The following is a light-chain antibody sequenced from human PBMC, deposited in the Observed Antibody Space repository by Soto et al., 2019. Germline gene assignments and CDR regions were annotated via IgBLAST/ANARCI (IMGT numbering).Light chain of an antibody. CDR2: GAS. CDR3: QQYNHSPAVT. J-gene: IGKJ5*01. CDR1: QSISSN. Sequence: EIVMTQSPATLSVSPGERATLSCRASQSISSNLAWYQQKPGQPPRLLIYGASARATGIPARFSGSGSGTEFTLTISNVQSEDSTFYYCQQYNHSPAVTFGQGTRLEMK. V-gene: IGKV3-15*01.